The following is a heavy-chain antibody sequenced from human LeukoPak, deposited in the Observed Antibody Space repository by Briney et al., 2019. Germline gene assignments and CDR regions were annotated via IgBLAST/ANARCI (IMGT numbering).Heavy chain of an antibody. CDR1: GGSISSGDYY. Sequence: SETLSLTCTVSGGSISSGDYYWSRIRQPPGKGLEWFGYIYYSGSTYYNPSLKSRVTISVDTSKNQFSLKLSSVTAADTAVYYCARALPEDGYCSSTSCQKYFDYWGQGTLVTVSS. CDR3: ARALPEDGYCSSTSCQKYFDY. V-gene: IGHV4-30-4*01. D-gene: IGHD2-2*01. J-gene: IGHJ4*02. CDR2: IYYSGST.